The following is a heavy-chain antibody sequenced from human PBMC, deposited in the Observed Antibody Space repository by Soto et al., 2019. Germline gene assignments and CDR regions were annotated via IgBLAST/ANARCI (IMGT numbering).Heavy chain of an antibody. CDR2: ISYDGSNK. J-gene: IGHJ4*02. CDR3: ARELGYCSSTSCYTGMAFDY. V-gene: IGHV3-30-3*01. Sequence: GGSLRLSCAASGFTFSSYAMSWVRQAPGKGLEWVAVISYDGSNKYYADSVKGRFTISRDNSKNTLYLQMNSLRAEDTAVYYCARELGYCSSTSCYTGMAFDYWGQGTLVTVSS. D-gene: IGHD2-2*02. CDR1: GFTFSSYA.